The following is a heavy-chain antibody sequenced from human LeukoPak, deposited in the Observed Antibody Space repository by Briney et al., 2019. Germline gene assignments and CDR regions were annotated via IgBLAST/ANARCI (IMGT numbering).Heavy chain of an antibody. Sequence: SETLSLTCAVYGESITAYYWTWIRQPPGKRLEWIGEVRHSGSANYNPSLKSRVTISVDTSKNQFSLKLSSVTAADTAVYYCARDLRLDFRPKVGATSPWGQGTLVTVSS. CDR3: ARDLRLDFRPKVGATSP. CDR2: VRHSGSA. CDR1: GESITAYY. V-gene: IGHV4-34*01. J-gene: IGHJ5*02. D-gene: IGHD1-26*01.